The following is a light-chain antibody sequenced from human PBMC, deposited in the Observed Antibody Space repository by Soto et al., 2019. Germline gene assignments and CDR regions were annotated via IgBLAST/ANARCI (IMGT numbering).Light chain of an antibody. J-gene: IGKJ4*01. CDR3: QQYGSSPPLT. CDR1: QSVSSSY. CDR2: GAS. V-gene: IGKV3-20*01. Sequence: EIVLTQSPGPLSLSPGERATLSCRARQSVSSSYLAWYQQKPGQAPRLLIYGASSRATGIPDRFSGSGSGTYFTLTISRLEPDDFAVYYCQQYGSSPPLTFGGGTKVEIK.